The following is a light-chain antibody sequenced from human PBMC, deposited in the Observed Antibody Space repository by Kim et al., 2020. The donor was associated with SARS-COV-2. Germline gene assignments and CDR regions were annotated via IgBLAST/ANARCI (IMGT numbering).Light chain of an antibody. CDR2: AAV. Sequence: ASVGDRVIITCRASQTIINHLNWYQHNPEKAPKLLLYAAVSLQSGVPSRFSGSGSGTDFTLTISSLQPEDDATYYCQQVYSTPLTFGQGTKVDIK. V-gene: IGKV1-39*01. J-gene: IGKJ1*01. CDR1: QTIINH. CDR3: QQVYSTPLT.